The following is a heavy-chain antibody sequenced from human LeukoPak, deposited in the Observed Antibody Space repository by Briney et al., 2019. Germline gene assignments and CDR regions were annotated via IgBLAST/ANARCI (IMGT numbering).Heavy chain of an antibody. J-gene: IGHJ4*02. D-gene: IGHD5-24*01. V-gene: IGHV3-23*01. CDR2: ISGSGAST. CDR3: AKETDYNYIYYFDY. CDR1: GFTFGSYA. Sequence: GGSLRLSCAASGFTFGSYAMSWVRQAPGKGLEWVSGISGSGASTYYADSVKGRFTISRDNSKNTLYLQMNSLRAEDTAVYSCAKETDYNYIYYFDYWGQGTLVTVSS.